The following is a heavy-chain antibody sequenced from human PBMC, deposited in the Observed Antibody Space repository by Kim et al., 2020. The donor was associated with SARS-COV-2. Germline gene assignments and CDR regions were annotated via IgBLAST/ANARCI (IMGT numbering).Heavy chain of an antibody. V-gene: IGHV3-21*01. J-gene: IGHJ5*02. CDR3: ARVNCPSSSWS. D-gene: IGHD6-13*01. CDR2: I. Sequence: ICYGGSVKCRFTISRDNAKTSLYLQMNSLRAEDTAVYYCARVNCPSSSWSWGQGTLVTVSS.